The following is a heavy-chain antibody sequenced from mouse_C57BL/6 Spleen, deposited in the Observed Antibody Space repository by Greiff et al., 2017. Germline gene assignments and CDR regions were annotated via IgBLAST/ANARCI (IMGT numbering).Heavy chain of an antibody. CDR2: IYPGDGDT. V-gene: IGHV1-80*01. D-gene: IGHD2-1*01. CDR1: GYAFSSYW. CDR3: TRWGYGNGAY. Sequence: VQLQESGAELVKPGASVKISCKASGYAFSSYWMNWVKQRPGKGLEWIGQIYPGDGDTNYNGKFKGKATLTADKSSSTAYMQLSSLTSEDSAVYFCTRWGYGNGAYWGQGTLVTVSA. J-gene: IGHJ3*01.